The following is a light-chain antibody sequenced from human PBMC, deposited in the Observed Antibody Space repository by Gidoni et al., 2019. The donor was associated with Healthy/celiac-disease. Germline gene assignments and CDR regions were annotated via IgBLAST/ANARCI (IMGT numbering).Light chain of an antibody. CDR3: QQYNSYPCT. Sequence: DIQMTQSPSTLSASVGDRVTITCRASQSISSWLAWYQQKPGKAPKLLIYEASSLESGVPSRFSGSGSGTEFTLTISSLQPDDFATYYCQQYNSYPCTFGQGTKVEIK. J-gene: IGKJ1*01. CDR1: QSISSW. V-gene: IGKV1-5*03. CDR2: EAS.